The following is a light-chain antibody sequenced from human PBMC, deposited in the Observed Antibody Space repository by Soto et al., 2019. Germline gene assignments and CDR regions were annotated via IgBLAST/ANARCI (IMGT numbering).Light chain of an antibody. CDR3: CSYAGSYSSWV. CDR2: DVS. Sequence: QSALTQPRSVSGSPGQSVTISCTGTSSGVGAYNYVSWYQQHPGKAPKLMIYDVSKRPSGVPDRFSGSNSGNTASLTISGLQAEDEADYYCCSYAGSYSSWVFGGGTKLTVL. CDR1: SSGVGAYNY. J-gene: IGLJ3*02. V-gene: IGLV2-11*01.